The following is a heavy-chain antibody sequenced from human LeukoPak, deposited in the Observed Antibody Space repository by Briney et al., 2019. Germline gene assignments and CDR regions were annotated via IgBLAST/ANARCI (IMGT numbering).Heavy chain of an antibody. Sequence: PGGSLRLTCAASGFTFSSYSMTWVRQAPGKGLEWLSTISGSGDNTYYADSMKGRFTISRDNPNNSLFLQLNSLSAEDTAVYYCAKDWGRYSSSWYYFDYWGQGTLVTVSS. D-gene: IGHD6-13*01. J-gene: IGHJ4*02. V-gene: IGHV3-23*01. CDR3: AKDWGRYSSSWYYFDY. CDR1: GFTFSSYS. CDR2: ISGSGDNT.